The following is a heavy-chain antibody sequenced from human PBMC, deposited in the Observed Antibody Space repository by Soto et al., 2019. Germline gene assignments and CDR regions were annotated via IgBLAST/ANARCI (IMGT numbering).Heavy chain of an antibody. J-gene: IGHJ4*02. CDR3: VSRQQQVELVEY. CDR1: AGYISTGNYY. D-gene: IGHD6-13*01. Sequence: PSETLSLTCNVSAGYISTGNYYWSWLRQSPGKGLEWIGHIYYSGTTYYNPSLKSRITISVDASKNQFSLNLSSVTPADTAIYYCVSRQQQVELVEYWGQGTLVTVSS. CDR2: IYYSGTT. V-gene: IGHV4-30-4*01.